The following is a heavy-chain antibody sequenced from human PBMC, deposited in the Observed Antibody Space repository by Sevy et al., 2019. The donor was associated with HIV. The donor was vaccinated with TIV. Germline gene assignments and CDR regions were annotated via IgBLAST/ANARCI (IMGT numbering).Heavy chain of an antibody. Sequence: GGSLRLSCAASGLTVSSNYMSWVRQAPGKGLEWVSTLYSAGSTFYAESVKGRFTISRDNSKNTLYLQMNSLRAEDTAVYYCARDPPKGSRGSWFDTWGQRTLVTVSS. CDR2: LYSAGST. D-gene: IGHD3-10*01. V-gene: IGHV3-53*01. J-gene: IGHJ5*02. CDR3: ARDPPKGSRGSWFDT. CDR1: GLTVSSNY.